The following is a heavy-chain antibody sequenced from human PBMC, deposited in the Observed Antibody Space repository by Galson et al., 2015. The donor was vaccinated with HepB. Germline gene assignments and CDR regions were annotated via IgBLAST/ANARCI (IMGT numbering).Heavy chain of an antibody. CDR3: ARCEFPNGAFDI. V-gene: IGHV6-1*01. CDR2: TYYRSKWHN. CDR1: GDSVSSNSAA. D-gene: IGHD3-10*01. J-gene: IGHJ3*02. Sequence: CAISGDSVSSNSAAWNWIRQSPSRGLEWLGRTYYRSKWHNDYAISVKSRITINTDTSKNQFSLQLNSVTPEDTAVYYCARCEFPNGAFDIWGQGTMVTVSS.